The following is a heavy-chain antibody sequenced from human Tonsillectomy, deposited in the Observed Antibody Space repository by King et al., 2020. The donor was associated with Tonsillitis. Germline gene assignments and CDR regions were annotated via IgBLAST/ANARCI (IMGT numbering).Heavy chain of an antibody. V-gene: IGHV3-33*05. CDR1: GFTFSTYG. CDR3: ARGSLEDYYGMDV. J-gene: IGHJ6*02. Sequence: VQLVESGGGVVQPGRSLRLSCAASGFTFSTYGMHWVRQAPGKGLEWVAVISDDGSNKYSADSVKGRFTLSRDNSKNTLYLQMNSLRAEDTAVYLCARGSLEDYYGMDVWGQGTTVTVSS. CDR2: ISDDGSNK. D-gene: IGHD1-1*01.